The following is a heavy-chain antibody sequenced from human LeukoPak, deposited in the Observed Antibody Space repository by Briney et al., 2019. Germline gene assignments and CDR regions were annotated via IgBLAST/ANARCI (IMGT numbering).Heavy chain of an antibody. V-gene: IGHV4-59*01. CDR2: IHYSGST. CDR1: GGSISTSY. J-gene: IGHJ4*02. CDR3: ARATAYYCIDY. Sequence: SETLSLTCIVSGGSISTSYWSWIRQPPGKELEWIGYIHYSGSTNYNPSLKSRVTISVDTSKNQFSLNLSSVTAADTAVYHCARATAYYCIDYWGQGTLVTVSS. D-gene: IGHD2-21*01.